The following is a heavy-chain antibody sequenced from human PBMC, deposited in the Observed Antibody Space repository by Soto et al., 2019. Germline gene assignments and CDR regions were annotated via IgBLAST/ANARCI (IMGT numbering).Heavy chain of an antibody. V-gene: IGHV3-11*03. J-gene: IGHJ4*02. CDR3: AKKVNSGSGSQYFDY. Sequence: PGGSLRLSCSGSGFVFSDYYMRWIRHIPGKGLEWVSFISRTSSHRKYAEFVKGRFTISRDNEKNSLILEMSDLRAEDTAIYYCAKKVNSGSGSQYFDYFGQGTLVTVSS. CDR2: ISRTSSHR. CDR1: GFVFSDYY. D-gene: IGHD3-10*01.